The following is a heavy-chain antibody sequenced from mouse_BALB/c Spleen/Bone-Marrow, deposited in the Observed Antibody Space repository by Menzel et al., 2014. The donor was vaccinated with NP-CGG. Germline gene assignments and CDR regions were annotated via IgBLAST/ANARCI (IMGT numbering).Heavy chain of an antibody. Sequence: QVQLQQSGPELVKPGASVKMSCKASGYTFTDYVISWVKQRTGQGLEWIGETYPGSGSTYYNEKFKGKATLTVDKSSNTAYMQLSSLTSEDSAVYYCARGGGYGSSWFAYWGQKTLVTVSA. CDR3: ARGGGYGSSWFAY. D-gene: IGHD1-1*01. CDR2: TYPGSGST. V-gene: IGHV1-77*01. J-gene: IGHJ3*01. CDR1: GYTFTDYV.